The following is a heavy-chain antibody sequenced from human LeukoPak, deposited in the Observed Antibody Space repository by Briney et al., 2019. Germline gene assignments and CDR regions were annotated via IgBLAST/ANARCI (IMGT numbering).Heavy chain of an antibody. CDR1: GFSFRSYA. J-gene: IGHJ4*02. D-gene: IGHD3-22*01. Sequence: GGSPRLSCAASGFSFRSYAMHWVRQAPGSGLEWMAVVSYDGSNKYYADSVKGRFTISRDNSKNTVHLQMNSLRAEDTAVYYCARGPSVVITHFDYWGQGTLVTVSS. CDR2: VSYDGSNK. CDR3: ARGPSVVITHFDY. V-gene: IGHV3-30-3*01.